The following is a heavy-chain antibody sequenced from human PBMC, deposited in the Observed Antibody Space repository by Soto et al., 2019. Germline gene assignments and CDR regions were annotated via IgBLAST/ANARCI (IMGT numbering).Heavy chain of an antibody. J-gene: IGHJ5*02. Sequence: PSETLSLTCAVSGGSISSGGYSWSWIRQPPGKGLEWIGYIYYSGSTYYNPPLKSRVTISVDTSKNQFSLKLSSVTAADTAVYYCARVAPQGILFDPWGQGTLVTVSS. D-gene: IGHD6-13*01. CDR2: IYYSGST. CDR3: ARVAPQGILFDP. CDR1: GGSISSGGYS. V-gene: IGHV4-31*11.